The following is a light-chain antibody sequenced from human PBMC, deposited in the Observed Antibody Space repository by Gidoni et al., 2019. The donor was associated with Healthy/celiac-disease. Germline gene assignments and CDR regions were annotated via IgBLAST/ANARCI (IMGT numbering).Light chain of an antibody. CDR2: AAS. J-gene: IGKJ4*01. CDR1: QSISSY. V-gene: IGKV1-39*01. Sequence: DIQMTQPPSSLSASVGDRVTITCRASQSISSYLNWYQQKPGKVSKFLIYAASSLQSGVPSRFSGSGSGTDFTRTSSSLQPEDFATYYCQQSYSTPRTFGGGTKVEIK. CDR3: QQSYSTPRT.